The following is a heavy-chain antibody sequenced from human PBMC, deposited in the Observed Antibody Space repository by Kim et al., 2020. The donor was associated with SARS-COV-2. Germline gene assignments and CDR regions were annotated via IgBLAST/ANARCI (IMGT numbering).Heavy chain of an antibody. Sequence: GGSLRLSCAASGFTFSSYSMNWVRQAPGKGLEWVSSISSSSSYIYYADSVKGRFTISRDNAKNSLYLQMNSLRAEDTAVYYCARGSSRYCSSTSCLYFDYWGQGTLVTVSS. CDR2: ISSSSSYI. CDR3: ARGSSRYCSSTSCLYFDY. V-gene: IGHV3-21*01. D-gene: IGHD2-2*01. CDR1: GFTFSSYS. J-gene: IGHJ4*02.